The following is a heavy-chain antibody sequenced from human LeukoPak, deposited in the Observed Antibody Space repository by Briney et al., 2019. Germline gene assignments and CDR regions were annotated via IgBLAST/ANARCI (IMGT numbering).Heavy chain of an antibody. Sequence: GESLKISCKGSGYSFTSYWIGWVRQMPGKGLEWMGIIYPGDSDTRYSPSFQGQVTISADKSISTAYLQRSSLKASDTAMYYCARRGSGSYSGIGDAFDIWGQGTMVTVSS. V-gene: IGHV5-51*01. CDR1: GYSFTSYW. CDR2: IYPGDSDT. J-gene: IGHJ3*02. D-gene: IGHD1-26*01. CDR3: ARRGSGSYSGIGDAFDI.